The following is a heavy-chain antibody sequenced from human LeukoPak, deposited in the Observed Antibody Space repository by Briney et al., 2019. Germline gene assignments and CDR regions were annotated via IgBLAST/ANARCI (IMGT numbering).Heavy chain of an antibody. Sequence: QSGGSLRLSCVASEFIFSDYWMSWVRQAPGKGLEWVANIKQGGREEKYVSSVKGRFAISRDDAKSTLYLQMDSLSGDDTAVYYCARDNGGWFDTWGRGTLVTVSP. CDR2: IKQGGREE. CDR3: ARDNGGWFDT. J-gene: IGHJ5*02. D-gene: IGHD3-10*01. CDR1: EFIFSDYW. V-gene: IGHV3-7*03.